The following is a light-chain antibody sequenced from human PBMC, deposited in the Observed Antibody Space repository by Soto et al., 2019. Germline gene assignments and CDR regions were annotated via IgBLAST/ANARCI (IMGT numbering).Light chain of an antibody. J-gene: IGLJ1*01. CDR1: SSDVGSHNF. CDR2: EVT. V-gene: IGLV2-23*02. Sequence: QSALTQPASVSGSPGQSITISCTGTSSDVGSHNFVSWYQQRPGKAPKLMIFEVTKRPSGVSSRFSASKSGNTASLTISGVQAEDEADYYCTSHAGSNNYVFGTGTKLTVL. CDR3: TSHAGSNNYV.